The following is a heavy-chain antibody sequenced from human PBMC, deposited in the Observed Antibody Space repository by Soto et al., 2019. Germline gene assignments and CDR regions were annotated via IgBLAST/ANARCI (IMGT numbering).Heavy chain of an antibody. CDR1: GGSISNDNFY. J-gene: IGHJ5*01. CDR3: ARTPKQTFTKNSKWFDS. Sequence: SETLSLTCSVSGGSISNDNFYWGWIRQAPGKGLEWIGSIYYSGSTYYNPSLKSRVTMSVDTSKNQFSLRLSSVTAADTAVYFCARTPKQTFTKNSKWFDSWGQGTLVTVSS. D-gene: IGHD1-1*01. CDR2: IYYSGST. V-gene: IGHV4-39*01.